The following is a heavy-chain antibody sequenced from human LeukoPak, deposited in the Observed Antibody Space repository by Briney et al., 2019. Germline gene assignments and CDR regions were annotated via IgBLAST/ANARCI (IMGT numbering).Heavy chain of an antibody. D-gene: IGHD1-26*01. CDR3: ARDFHGSYYFDY. V-gene: IGHV3-33*01. CDR2: IWYDGSNK. CDR1: GFTFSSYG. J-gene: IGHJ4*02. Sequence: ETGRSLRLSCAASGFTFSSYGMHWVRQAPGKGLEWVAVIWYDGSNKYYADSVKGRFTISRDNSKNTLYLQMNSLRAEDTAVYYCARDFHGSYYFDYWGQGTLVTVPS.